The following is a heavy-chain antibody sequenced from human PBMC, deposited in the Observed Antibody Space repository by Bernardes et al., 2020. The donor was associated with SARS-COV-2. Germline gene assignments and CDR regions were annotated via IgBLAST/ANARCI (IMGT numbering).Heavy chain of an antibody. CDR3: ATETLMVQGVKGDYYYGMDV. CDR2: FDPEDGET. Sequence: ASVKVSCKVSGYTLTELSMHWVRQAPGKGLEWMGGFDPEDGETIYAQKFQGRVTMTEDTSTDTAYMELSSLRSEDTAVYYCATETLMVQGVKGDYYYGMDVWGQGTTVTVSS. CDR1: GYTLTELS. V-gene: IGHV1-24*01. D-gene: IGHD3-10*01. J-gene: IGHJ6*02.